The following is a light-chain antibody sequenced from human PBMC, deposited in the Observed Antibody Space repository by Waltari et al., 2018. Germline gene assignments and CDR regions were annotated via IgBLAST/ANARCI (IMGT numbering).Light chain of an antibody. CDR2: DTS. V-gene: IGKV3-11*01. Sequence: EIVMTQSPATLSLSPGERATLSCRASQSVSSSLGWYQQKPGQAPRLLIYDTSNRATGIPARFSGSGSGTDFTLTISSLQSEDFAVYYCQQYNNWPKTFGQGTKVEIK. CDR3: QQYNNWPKT. CDR1: QSVSSS. J-gene: IGKJ1*01.